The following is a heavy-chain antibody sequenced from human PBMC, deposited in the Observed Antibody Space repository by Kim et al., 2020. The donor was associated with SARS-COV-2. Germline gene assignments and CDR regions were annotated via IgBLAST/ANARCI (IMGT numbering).Heavy chain of an antibody. V-gene: IGHV3-48*02. J-gene: IGHJ6*02. CDR1: GFTFSSYS. CDR2: ISSSSSTI. Sequence: GGSLRLSCAASGFTFSSYSMNWVRQAPGKGLEWVSYISSSSSTIYYADSVKGRFTISRDNAKNSLYLQMNSLRDEDTAVYYCARDLFGYSSGWYYYYGMDGWGQGTTVTVSS. CDR3: ARDLFGYSSGWYYYYGMDG. D-gene: IGHD6-19*01.